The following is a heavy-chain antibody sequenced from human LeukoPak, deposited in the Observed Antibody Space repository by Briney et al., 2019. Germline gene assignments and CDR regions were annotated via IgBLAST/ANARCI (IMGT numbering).Heavy chain of an antibody. Sequence: GASVKVSCKASGYTFTTYSLAWVRQAPGQSLEWMGWISVNNGGTNYAQSFQDRVTLTRDTSTNTAYLELRSLRSDVTAIIYCATATQPRGYFLHWGQGTLVTVSS. D-gene: IGHD2-2*01. CDR2: ISVNNGGT. J-gene: IGHJ1*01. CDR1: GYTFTTYS. V-gene: IGHV1-18*01. CDR3: ATATQPRGYFLH.